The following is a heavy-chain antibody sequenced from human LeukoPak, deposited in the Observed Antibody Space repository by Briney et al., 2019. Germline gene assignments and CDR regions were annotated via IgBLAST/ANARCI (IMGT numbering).Heavy chain of an antibody. CDR1: GFTFSSYW. J-gene: IGHJ4*02. V-gene: IGHV3-7*01. CDR3: ARDSGKRYCSGGSCYSDN. D-gene: IGHD2-15*01. Sequence: GGSLRLSCAASGFTFSSYWMSWVRQAPGKGLEWVANIKQDGSEKYYVDSVKGRFTISRDNAKNSLYLQMNSLRAEDTAVYYCARDSGKRYCSGGSCYSDNWGQGTLVTVSS. CDR2: IKQDGSEK.